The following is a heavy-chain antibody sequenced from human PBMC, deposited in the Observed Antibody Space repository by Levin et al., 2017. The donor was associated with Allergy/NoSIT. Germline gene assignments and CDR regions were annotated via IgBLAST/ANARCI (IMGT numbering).Heavy chain of an antibody. CDR3: ARMLDTAMVFDY. V-gene: IGHV3-7*01. CDR2: IKQDGSEK. D-gene: IGHD5-18*01. Sequence: GGSLRLSCAASGFTFSRYWMSWVRQAPGKGLEWVANIKQDGSEKYYVDSVKGRFTISRDNAKNSLYLQMNSLRAEDTAVYYCARMLDTAMVFDYWGQGTLVTVSS. CDR1: GFTFSRYW. J-gene: IGHJ4*02.